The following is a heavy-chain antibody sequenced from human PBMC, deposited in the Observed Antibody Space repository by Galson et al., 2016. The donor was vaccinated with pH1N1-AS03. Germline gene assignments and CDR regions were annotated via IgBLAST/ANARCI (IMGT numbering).Heavy chain of an antibody. CDR2: ISWNGFNT. J-gene: IGHJ6*03. CDR1: GFTFNEYA. D-gene: IGHD2/OR15-2a*01. CDR3: AKAYSTYYYYMDV. V-gene: IGHV3-9*01. Sequence: SLRLSCAASGFTFNEYAMHWVRQSPGKGLEWVSGISWNGFNTDYGDSVKGRFTISRDNARNSLFLQMDSLRPEDTALYYCAKAYSTYYYYMDVWGKGTTVTVSS.